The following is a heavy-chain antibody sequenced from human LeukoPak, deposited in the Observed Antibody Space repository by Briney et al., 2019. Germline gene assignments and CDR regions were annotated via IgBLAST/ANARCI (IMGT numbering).Heavy chain of an antibody. CDR2: ISGSVGST. CDR1: GFTFSSYS. V-gene: IGHV3-23*01. Sequence: GGSLRLSCAASGFTFSSYSMNWVRQAPGKGLEWVSGISGSVGSTYYADSVKGRFTISSDNSKNTLYLQMNSLRAEDTAVYYCARPLSGYDFWSGYEYYMDVWGKGTTVTVSS. CDR3: ARPLSGYDFWSGYEYYMDV. D-gene: IGHD3-3*01. J-gene: IGHJ6*03.